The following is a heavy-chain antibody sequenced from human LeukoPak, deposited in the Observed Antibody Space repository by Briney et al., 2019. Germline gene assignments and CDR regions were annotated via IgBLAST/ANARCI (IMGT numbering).Heavy chain of an antibody. Sequence: SKTLSLTCAVYGGSFSAYYWNWIRQPPGKGLEWIGEINHSGSTNYNPSLKSRVTISVDTSKYQFSLKLSSVTAADTAVYYCARREVAGLDYWGQGTLVTVSS. CDR1: GGSFSAYY. V-gene: IGHV4-34*01. J-gene: IGHJ4*02. CDR3: ARREVAGLDY. D-gene: IGHD6-19*01. CDR2: INHSGST.